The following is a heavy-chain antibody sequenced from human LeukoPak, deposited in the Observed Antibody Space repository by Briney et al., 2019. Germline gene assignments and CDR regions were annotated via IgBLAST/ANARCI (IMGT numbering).Heavy chain of an antibody. CDR2: IIPIFGTA. CDR1: GGTFSSYA. Sequence: VASVKVSCKASGGTFSSYAISWVRQAPGQGLEWMGRIIPIFGTANYAQKFQGRVTITTDESTSTAYMELSSLRSEDTVVYYCARRGSALRGSGAFDIWGQGTMVSVSS. D-gene: IGHD1-26*01. V-gene: IGHV1-69*05. J-gene: IGHJ3*02. CDR3: ARRGSALRGSGAFDI.